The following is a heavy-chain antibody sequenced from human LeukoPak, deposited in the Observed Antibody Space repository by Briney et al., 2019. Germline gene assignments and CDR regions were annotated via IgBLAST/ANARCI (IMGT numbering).Heavy chain of an antibody. CDR3: ARDCGREGFDY. J-gene: IGHJ4*02. CDR1: GFTFSSYE. Sequence: GGSLRLSCAASGFTFSSYEMNWVRQAPGTGLEWVSYISSSGSTIYYADSVKGRFTISRDNAKNSLYLQMNSLRAEDTAVYYCARDCGREGFDYWGQGTLVTVSS. CDR2: ISSSGSTI. V-gene: IGHV3-48*03.